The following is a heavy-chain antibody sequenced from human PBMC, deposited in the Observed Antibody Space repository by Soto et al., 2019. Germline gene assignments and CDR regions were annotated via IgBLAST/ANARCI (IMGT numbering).Heavy chain of an antibody. CDR2: MNPNSGNT. Sequence: ASVKVSCKASGYTFTSYDIKWVRQATGQGLEWMGWMNPNSGNTGYAQKFQGRVTMTRNTSISTAYMELSSLRSEDTAVYYCASFFYGDYVSYYYYMDVWGKGTTVTVSS. CDR3: ASFFYGDYVSYYYYMDV. V-gene: IGHV1-8*01. CDR1: GYTFTSYD. J-gene: IGHJ6*03. D-gene: IGHD4-17*01.